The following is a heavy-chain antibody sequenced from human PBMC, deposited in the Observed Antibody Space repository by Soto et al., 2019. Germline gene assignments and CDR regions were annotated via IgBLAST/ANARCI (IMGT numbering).Heavy chain of an antibody. CDR1: GGSMSPYY. Sequence: SETLSLTCTVSGGSMSPYYWSWIRQAPGKGLEWIANIYYRGNTNYNPSLESRVTISVDTSKNQFSLKLNSMTAADTAVYYCARLSKKTVDFDYYYGIDVWGQGTTVIGS. V-gene: IGHV4-59*12. D-gene: IGHD2-2*03. CDR3: ARLSKKTVDFDYYYGIDV. J-gene: IGHJ6*02. CDR2: IYYRGNT.